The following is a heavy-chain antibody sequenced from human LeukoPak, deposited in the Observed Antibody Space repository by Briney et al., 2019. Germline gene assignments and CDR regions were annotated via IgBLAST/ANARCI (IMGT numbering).Heavy chain of an antibody. J-gene: IGHJ6*04. CDR3: ARDTEPTGTASYGMDV. Sequence: SETLSLTCTVSGGSISSYYWSWIRQPPGKGLEWIGYIYYSGSTNYNPSLKSRVTISVDTSKNQFSLKLSSVTAADTAVYYCARDTEPTGTASYGMDVWGKGTTVTVSS. D-gene: IGHD1-1*01. CDR2: IYYSGST. CDR1: GGSISSYY. V-gene: IGHV4-59*01.